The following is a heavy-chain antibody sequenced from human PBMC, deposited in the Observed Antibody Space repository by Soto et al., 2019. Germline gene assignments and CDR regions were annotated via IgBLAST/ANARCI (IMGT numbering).Heavy chain of an antibody. CDR3: ARDWVGYCSSTSCYGSMYYGMDV. D-gene: IGHD2-2*01. CDR1: GGSISSGGYY. Sequence: SETLSLTCTVSGGSISSGGYYWSWIRQHPGKGLEWIGYIFYSGSTYYNPSLKSRVTISVDTSKNQFSLKLSSVTAADSAVYYCARDWVGYCSSTSCYGSMYYGMDVWGQGTTVTVS. J-gene: IGHJ6*02. V-gene: IGHV4-31*03. CDR2: IFYSGST.